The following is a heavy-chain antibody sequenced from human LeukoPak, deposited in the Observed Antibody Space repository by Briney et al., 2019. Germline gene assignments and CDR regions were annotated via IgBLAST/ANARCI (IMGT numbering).Heavy chain of an antibody. CDR2: IYYSGST. Sequence: SETLSLTCTVSGGSISSSPYYWGWIRQPPGKGLEWIGSIYYSGSTYYNPSLESRVTISVDTSKNQFSLKLSSVTAADTAVYYCAAHDYYGSGIDYWGQGTLVTVSS. J-gene: IGHJ4*02. D-gene: IGHD3-10*01. CDR1: GGSISSSPYY. V-gene: IGHV4-39*01. CDR3: AAHDYYGSGIDY.